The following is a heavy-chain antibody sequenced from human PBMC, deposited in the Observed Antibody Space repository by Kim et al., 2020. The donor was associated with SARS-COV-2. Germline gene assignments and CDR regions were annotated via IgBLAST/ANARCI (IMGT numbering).Heavy chain of an antibody. D-gene: IGHD6-13*01. V-gene: IGHV4-34*01. CDR1: GGSFSGYY. CDR2: INHSGST. CDR3: ARGSLAAGKNWFDP. J-gene: IGHJ5*02. Sequence: SETLSLTCAVYGGSFSGYYWSWIRQPPGKGLEWIGEINHSGSTNYNPSLKSRVTISVDTSKNQFSLKLSSVTAADTAVYYCARGSLAAGKNWFDPWGQGT.